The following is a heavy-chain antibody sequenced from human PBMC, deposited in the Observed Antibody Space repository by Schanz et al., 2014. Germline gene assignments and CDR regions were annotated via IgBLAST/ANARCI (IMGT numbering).Heavy chain of an antibody. J-gene: IGHJ3*02. CDR2: ISGSGGDT. CDR1: GFSFSIFA. D-gene: IGHD3-10*01. CDR3: AKAKSGAHGAFDI. Sequence: EVQLLESGGGLVQPGGSLRLSCAASGFSFSIFAMTWVRQAPGQGLEWVSTISGSGGDTYPADSVKGRFTISRDNSNNTLYLQMKSLRAEDTAVYYCAKAKSGAHGAFDIWGQGTMXTVSS. V-gene: IGHV3-23*01.